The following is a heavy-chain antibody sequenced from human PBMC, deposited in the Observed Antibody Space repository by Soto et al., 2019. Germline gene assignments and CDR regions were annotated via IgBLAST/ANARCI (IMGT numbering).Heavy chain of an antibody. CDR3: ARGSGSGNYYNGWFDP. CDR1: GFTFSNAW. Sequence: GGSLRLSCAASGFTFSNAWMNWVRQAPGKGLEWVGRIKSKTDGGTTDYAAPVKGRVTISRDDSKNTLYLQMGSLKAEDMAVYYCARGSGSGNYYNGWFDPWGQGTLVTVSS. J-gene: IGHJ5*02. D-gene: IGHD1-26*01. CDR2: IKSKTDGGTT. V-gene: IGHV3-15*07.